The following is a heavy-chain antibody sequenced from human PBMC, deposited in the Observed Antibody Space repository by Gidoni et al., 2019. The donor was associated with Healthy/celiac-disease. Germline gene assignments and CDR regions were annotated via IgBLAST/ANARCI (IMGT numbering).Heavy chain of an antibody. CDR1: GCTFSSYG. V-gene: IGHV3-33*01. CDR3: ARDRERITIFGVAMIRGGGMDV. Sequence: QVQLVESGGGVVQPGRSLRLSCAASGCTFSSYGMHWVRQAPGKGLEWVAVIWYDGSNKYYADSVKGRFTISRDNSKNTLYLQMNSLRAEDTAVYYCARDRERITIFGVAMIRGGGMDVWGQGTTVTVSS. D-gene: IGHD3-3*01. CDR2: IWYDGSNK. J-gene: IGHJ6*02.